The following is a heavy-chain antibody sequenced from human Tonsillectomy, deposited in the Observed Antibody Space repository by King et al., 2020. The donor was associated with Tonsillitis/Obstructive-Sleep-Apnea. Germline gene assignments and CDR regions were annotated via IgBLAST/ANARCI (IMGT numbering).Heavy chain of an antibody. J-gene: IGHJ6*03. CDR3: ARDPDIAVVPPAIRLGYYYDYYMDV. Sequence: VQLVESGGGVVQPGRSLRLSCAASGFTFSSYGMHWVRQAPGKGLEWVAVIWYDGSNKYYADSVKGRFTISRDNSKNTLHLQMNSLRAGDTAVYYCARDPDIAVVPPAIRLGYYYDYYMDVWGKGTTVTVSS. CDR1: GFTFSSYG. CDR2: IWYDGSNK. V-gene: IGHV3-33*01. D-gene: IGHD2-2*02.